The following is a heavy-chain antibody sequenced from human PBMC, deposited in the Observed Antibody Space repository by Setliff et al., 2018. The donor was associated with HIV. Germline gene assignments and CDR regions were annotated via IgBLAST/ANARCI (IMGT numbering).Heavy chain of an antibody. J-gene: IGHJ4*02. CDR3: ARDSNRGSYYVLLDY. Sequence: PGGSLRLSCAASGFTFSSYEMNWVRQAPGKGLEWVSYISSSGSTIYYADSVKGRFTISRDNSKNSLYLQMNSLRAEDTAVYYCARDSNRGSYYVLLDYWGQGTLVTVSS. V-gene: IGHV3-48*03. CDR2: ISSSGSTI. CDR1: GFTFSSYE. D-gene: IGHD1-26*01.